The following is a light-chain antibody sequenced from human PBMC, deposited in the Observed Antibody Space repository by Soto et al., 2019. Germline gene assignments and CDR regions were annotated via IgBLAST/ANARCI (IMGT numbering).Light chain of an antibody. CDR2: LGS. J-gene: IGKJ1*01. Sequence: MTKYLDSVAESQGEGASINCKSSQSVLSTSNNKNYLAWFQHKPGQSPQLLIYLGSNRATGVPDRFTGSGSGTDFTLKISRVEAEDVGVYYCMQALQTPWTFGQGTKV. CDR3: MQALQTPWT. V-gene: IGKV2-28*01. CDR1: QSVLSTSNNKNY.